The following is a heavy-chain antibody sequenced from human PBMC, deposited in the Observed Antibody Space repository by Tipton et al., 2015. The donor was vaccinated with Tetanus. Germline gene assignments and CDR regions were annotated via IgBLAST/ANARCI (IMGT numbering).Heavy chain of an antibody. CDR3: AKGGGQWELVTGDY. CDR1: GFAVAVNY. CDR2: VGRRGANT. Sequence: GSLRLSCAASGFAVAVNYMTWVRQAPGKGLEWVSAVGRRGANTYYADSVKGRFSISRDNSKNTLYLQMNSLRAEDTAIYYCAKGGGQWELVTGDYWGQGTLVIVSS. J-gene: IGHJ4*02. D-gene: IGHD1-26*01. V-gene: IGHV3-23*01.